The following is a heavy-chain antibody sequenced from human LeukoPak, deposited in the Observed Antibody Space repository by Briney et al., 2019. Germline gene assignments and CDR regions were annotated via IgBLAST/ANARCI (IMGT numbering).Heavy chain of an antibody. CDR1: GGSISSYY. CDR3: ARHVQYGSGSYSYFHL. J-gene: IGHJ1*01. D-gene: IGHD3-10*01. V-gene: IGHV4-59*08. Sequence: TSENLSLTCAVSGGSISSYYWTWLRQPPGKGLEWIGYIYYNGNTNYSPSLKSRVTISLDTSKNQFPLKLSSVTAADTAVYYCARHVQYGSGSYSYFHLWGQGTQVAVSS. CDR2: IYYNGNT.